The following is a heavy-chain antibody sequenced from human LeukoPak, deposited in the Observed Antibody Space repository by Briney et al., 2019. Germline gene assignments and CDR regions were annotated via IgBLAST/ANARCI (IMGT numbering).Heavy chain of an antibody. Sequence: SETLSLTCTVSGGSISSSSYYWGWIRQPPGKGLEWIGSIYYSGSTYYNPSLKSRVTISVDTSKNQFSLKLSSVTAADTAVYYCGRRGITMVRGVIIEHFDYWGQGTLVTVSS. CDR3: GRRGITMVRGVIIEHFDY. J-gene: IGHJ4*02. V-gene: IGHV4-39*01. CDR2: IYYSGST. D-gene: IGHD3-10*01. CDR1: GGSISSSSYY.